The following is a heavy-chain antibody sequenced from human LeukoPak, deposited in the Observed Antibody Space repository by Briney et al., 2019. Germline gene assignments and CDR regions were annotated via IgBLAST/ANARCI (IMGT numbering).Heavy chain of an antibody. CDR1: GFTFSGSA. J-gene: IGHJ4*02. Sequence: GRSLRLSCAASGFTFSGSAMHWVRQASGKGLEWVGRIRSKANSYATAYAASVKGRFTISRDDSKNTAYLQMNSLKTEDTAVYYCTRYSSSGLEYWGQGTLVTVSS. V-gene: IGHV3-73*01. D-gene: IGHD6-13*01. CDR2: IRSKANSYAT. CDR3: TRYSSSGLEY.